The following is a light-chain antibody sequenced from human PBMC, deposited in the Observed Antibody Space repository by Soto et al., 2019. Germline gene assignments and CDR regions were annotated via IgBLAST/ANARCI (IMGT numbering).Light chain of an antibody. J-gene: IGKJ2*01. CDR1: QSVSNAY. Sequence: EIVLTQSPGTLSLSPGERANLSCRTSQSVSNAYVTWYQQKRGQPPRLLIFGASNRATGIPDRFSGSGSGTDFTLTISRVEPEDFAVYYCQQYNRSPYTFGQGSKLE. V-gene: IGKV3-20*01. CDR2: GAS. CDR3: QQYNRSPYT.